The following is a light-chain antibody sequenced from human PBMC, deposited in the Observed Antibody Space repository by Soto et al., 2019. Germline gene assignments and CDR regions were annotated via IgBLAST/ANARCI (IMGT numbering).Light chain of an antibody. CDR3: AAWDDSLNGRV. V-gene: IGLV1-44*01. CDR2: TDN. CDR1: SSNIGGNP. Sequence: QAVVTQSPSASGTPGQRVTISCSGGSSNIGGNPVDWYQQLPGTAPKLLFYTDNQRPSGVPGRFSGSKSGTSASLAISGLQSEDEAEYYCAAWDDSLNGRVFGGGTQLTVL. J-gene: IGLJ3*02.